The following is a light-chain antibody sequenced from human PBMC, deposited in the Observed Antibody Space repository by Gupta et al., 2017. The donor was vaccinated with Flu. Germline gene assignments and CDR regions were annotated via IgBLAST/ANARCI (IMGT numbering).Light chain of an antibody. CDR2: EVS. Sequence: HSVLTQPSAVSGSPGQTITISSTGTSSDVGGYNYVSWYQQHPGKAPKLMIYEVSTRPSGVSNRFSGSKSGNTASLTISELQAEDEADYYCSSDTSSSTRVFGTGTKVTVL. J-gene: IGLJ1*01. CDR3: SSDTSSSTRV. CDR1: SSDVGGYNY. V-gene: IGLV2-14*01.